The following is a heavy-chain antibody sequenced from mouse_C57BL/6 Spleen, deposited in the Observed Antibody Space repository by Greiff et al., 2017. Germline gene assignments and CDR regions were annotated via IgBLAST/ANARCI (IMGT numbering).Heavy chain of an antibody. Sequence: VQLQQSGPELVKPGASVTISCKASGYAISSSWMNWVKQRPGTGLAWIGRIFPGDGDTNYNRKFKGKATLTANKASSTAYKQLSSLTSEDSAVYFCARSQASSFAYWGQGTLVTVSA. CDR3: ARSQASSFAY. CDR2: IFPGDGDT. D-gene: IGHD3-2*02. J-gene: IGHJ3*01. V-gene: IGHV1-82*01. CDR1: GYAISSSW.